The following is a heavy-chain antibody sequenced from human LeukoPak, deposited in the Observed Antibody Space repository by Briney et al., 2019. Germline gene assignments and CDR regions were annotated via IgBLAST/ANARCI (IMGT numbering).Heavy chain of an antibody. J-gene: IGHJ4*02. D-gene: IGHD5-18*01. CDR2: IYYSGNT. Sequence: SETLSLTCTVSGGSISRSGYYWSWIRQHPGKGLEWIGYIYYSGNTNYNPSLKSRVTISIDTSKNQFSLRLSSVTAADTAVYYCARGAAGYSYGWGQGTLVTVSS. V-gene: IGHV4-61*08. CDR3: ARGAAGYSYG. CDR1: GGSISRSGYY.